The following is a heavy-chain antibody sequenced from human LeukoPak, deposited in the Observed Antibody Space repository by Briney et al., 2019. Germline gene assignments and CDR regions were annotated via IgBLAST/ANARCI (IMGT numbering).Heavy chain of an antibody. Sequence: GGSLRLSCAASGFTVSSHSMSWVRQAPGKGLEWVSVIYSAGFTYYVDSVKGRFAISRDNSKNTLYLQMNSLRAEDTALYHCARADSNGWSNYWGQGTLVTVSS. CDR1: GFTVSSHS. CDR3: ARADSNGWSNY. V-gene: IGHV3-53*01. J-gene: IGHJ4*02. D-gene: IGHD6-19*01. CDR2: IYSAGFT.